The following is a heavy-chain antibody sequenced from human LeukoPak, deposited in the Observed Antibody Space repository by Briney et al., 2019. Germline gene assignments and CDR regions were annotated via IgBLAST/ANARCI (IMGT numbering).Heavy chain of an antibody. CDR2: INLSGGST. CDR3: ARDHAVADPFDY. Sequence: ASVKVSCKASGYTFTSYYMHWVRQAPGQGLEWMGIINLSGGSTSYAQKFQGRVTMTRDTSTSTVYMELSSLRSEDTAVYYCARDHAVADPFDYWGQGTLVTVSS. D-gene: IGHD2-15*01. J-gene: IGHJ4*02. V-gene: IGHV1-46*01. CDR1: GYTFTSYY.